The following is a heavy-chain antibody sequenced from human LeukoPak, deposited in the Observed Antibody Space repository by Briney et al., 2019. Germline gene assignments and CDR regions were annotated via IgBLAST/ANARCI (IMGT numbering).Heavy chain of an antibody. CDR2: ISHSGGST. D-gene: IGHD3-10*01. Sequence: PGGSLRLSCAASGFTFSSYAMSWVRQAPGKGLEWVSAISHSGGSTYYADSVKGRFTISRDNSKNTLYLQMNSLRAEDTAVYYCARGGYYGSGSYYNALDYFDYWGQGTLVTVSS. J-gene: IGHJ4*02. V-gene: IGHV3-23*01. CDR1: GFTFSSYA. CDR3: ARGGYYGSGSYYNALDYFDY.